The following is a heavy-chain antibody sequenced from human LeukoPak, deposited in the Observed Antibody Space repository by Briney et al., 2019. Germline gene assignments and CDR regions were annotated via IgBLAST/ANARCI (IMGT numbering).Heavy chain of an antibody. J-gene: IGHJ5*02. CDR1: GGSISSTSYY. Sequence: SETLSLTCTVSGGSISSTSYYWAWLRQPPGKGLEWIGSISYSGSTFYNPSLQSRVTISVDTSKNQFSLRLNSVTAADTAVYYCARHFAPEAWFQAPWGQGTLVTVSS. D-gene: IGHD3-10*01. V-gene: IGHV4-39*01. CDR2: ISYSGST. CDR3: ARHFAPEAWFQAP.